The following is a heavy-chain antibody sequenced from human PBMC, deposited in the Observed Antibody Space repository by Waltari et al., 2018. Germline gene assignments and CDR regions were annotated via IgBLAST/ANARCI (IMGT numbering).Heavy chain of an antibody. D-gene: IGHD5-18*01. Sequence: QVQLVQSGAEVKKPGASVKVSCKASGYTFTSYDINWVRQATGQGLEWMGWMNPNSGNTGYAQKFQGRVTITRNTSISTAYMELSSLRSEDTAVYYCARGRRAMVKLGYYYYMDVWGKGTTVTISS. V-gene: IGHV1-8*03. CDR2: MNPNSGNT. CDR1: GYTFTSYD. CDR3: ARGRRAMVKLGYYYYMDV. J-gene: IGHJ6*03.